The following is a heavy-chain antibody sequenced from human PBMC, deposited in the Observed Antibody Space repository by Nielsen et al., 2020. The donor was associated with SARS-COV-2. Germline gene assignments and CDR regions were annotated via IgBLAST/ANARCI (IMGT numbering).Heavy chain of an antibody. CDR1: GFTFSSHS. CDR3: ARDFRVGTTRDAFDI. Sequence: GESLKISCAASGFTFSSHSMNWVRQAPGKGLQWVSYISSSSSTIDYADSVKGRFTVSRDNAKNSLYLQMDFLRDEDTATYYCARDFRVGTTRDAFDIWGQGTVVTVSS. D-gene: IGHD1/OR15-1a*01. V-gene: IGHV3-48*02. CDR2: ISSSSSTI. J-gene: IGHJ3*02.